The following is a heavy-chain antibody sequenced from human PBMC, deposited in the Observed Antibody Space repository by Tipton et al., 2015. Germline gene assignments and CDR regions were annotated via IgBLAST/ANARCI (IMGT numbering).Heavy chain of an antibody. CDR3: ARDVDDYGGNSGPREYYGKDV. CDR2: IYSSGSA. J-gene: IGHJ6*02. D-gene: IGHD4-23*01. Sequence: TLSLTCSVSGGSISTYCWSWIRQPPGKGLEWIGYIYSSGSANYNPPLKSRVTISVDTSKNQFSLKLSSVTAADTAVYYCARDVDDYGGNSGPREYYGKDVWGQGTTVTVSS. CDR1: GGSISTYC. V-gene: IGHV4-59*01.